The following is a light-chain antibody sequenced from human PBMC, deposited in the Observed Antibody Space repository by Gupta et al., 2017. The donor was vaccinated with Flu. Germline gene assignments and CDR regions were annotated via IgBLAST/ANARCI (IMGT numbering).Light chain of an antibody. J-gene: IGLJ3*02. CDR1: NIGSKS. V-gene: IGLV3-21*02. Sequence: SSVLTPPPSVSVSPGQTARITCGGNNIGSKSVHWYQQKPGQAPVLVVYDDRDRPSGIPERFSGSNSGNTATLTISRVEAGDEADYYCQVGDRSSDHPVFGGGTKLTVL. CDR2: DDR. CDR3: QVGDRSSDHPV.